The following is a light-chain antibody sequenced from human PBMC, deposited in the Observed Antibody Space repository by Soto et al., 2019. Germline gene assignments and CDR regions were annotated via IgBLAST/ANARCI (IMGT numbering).Light chain of an antibody. J-gene: IGKJ2*01. CDR1: QNLNSNF. V-gene: IGKV3-20*01. CDR3: QQSFSTPPT. Sequence: ETVLTQSPGTLSLSPGERATFSCRASQNLNSNFLAWYQQKPGQAPRLLIYGVSNRATGIPDRFSGSGSGTDFTLTISRLEPEDFASFYCQQSFSTPPTFGQGTKLAIK. CDR2: GVS.